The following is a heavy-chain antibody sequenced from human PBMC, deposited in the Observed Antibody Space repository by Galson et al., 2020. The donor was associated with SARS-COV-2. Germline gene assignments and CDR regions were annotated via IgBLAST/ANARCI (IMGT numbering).Heavy chain of an antibody. CDR3: ARLKTYTIFGVVTHYDY. Sequence: SETLSLTCTVSGGSISSYYWSCIRQPPGKGLEWIGHIYYSGSTNYNPSLKSRVTISVDTSKNQFSLKLSSVTAADTAVYYCARLKTYTIFGVVTHYDYWGQGTLVTVSS. J-gene: IGHJ4*02. CDR1: GGSISSYY. D-gene: IGHD3-3*01. V-gene: IGHV4-59*08. CDR2: IYYSGST.